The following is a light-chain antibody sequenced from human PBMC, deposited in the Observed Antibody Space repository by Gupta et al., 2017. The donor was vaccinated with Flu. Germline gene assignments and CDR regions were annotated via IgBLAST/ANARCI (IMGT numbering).Light chain of an antibody. CDR2: GAS. CDR1: QSVSSN. CDR3: QQYKNWPPWT. V-gene: IGKV3-15*01. J-gene: IGKJ1*01. Sequence: EIVMTQSPATLSVSPGERATLSCRASQSVSSNLAWYQQKPGQAPRLLIYGASTRATGITARFSGSGYGTEFTLTISSRQSEDFAVYYCQQYKNWPPWTFGQGTKVEIK.